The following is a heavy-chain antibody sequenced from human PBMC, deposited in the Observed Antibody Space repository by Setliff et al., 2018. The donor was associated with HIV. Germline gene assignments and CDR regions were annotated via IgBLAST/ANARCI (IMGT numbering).Heavy chain of an antibody. J-gene: IGHJ4*02. CDR1: GFAFSDFS. D-gene: IGHD2-2*01. Sequence: PGGSLRLSCAASGFAFSDFSMSWVRQAPGKGLEWISHISSSGETIYYADSVRGRFTISRDNAENSLYLQMISLRAEDTAVYYCARVGYCSSTSCYDYWGQGTLVTVSS. V-gene: IGHV3-11*04. CDR3: ARVGYCSSTSCYDY. CDR2: ISSSGETI.